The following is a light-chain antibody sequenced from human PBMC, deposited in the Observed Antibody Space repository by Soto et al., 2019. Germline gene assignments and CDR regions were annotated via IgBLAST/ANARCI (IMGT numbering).Light chain of an antibody. CDR2: DVT. CDR3: SSYTSSSTYV. J-gene: IGLJ1*01. CDR1: SSDVGGFNY. V-gene: IGLV2-14*03. Sequence: QSALTQPASVSGSPGQSITISCTGTSSDVGGFNYVSWYQQHPGKAPKLMIYDVTNRPSGVSYRLSGSKSGNTGALPISGHQAADEADYYCSSYTSSSTYVFRTGTKVTVL.